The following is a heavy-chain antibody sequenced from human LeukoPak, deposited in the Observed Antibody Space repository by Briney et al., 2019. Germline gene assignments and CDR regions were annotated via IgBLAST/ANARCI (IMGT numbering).Heavy chain of an antibody. CDR1: GYTFTGYY. D-gene: IGHD6-6*01. V-gene: IGHV1-2*02. CDR2: INPNSGGT. J-gene: IGHJ5*02. Sequence: ASVNVSYKASGYTFTGYYMHWVRQAPGQGLEWMGWINPNSGGTNYAQKLQGRVTMTSDTSISTAYMELSRLRSDDTAVYYCARVLSSSSPWFDPWGQGTLVTVSS. CDR3: ARVLSSSSPWFDP.